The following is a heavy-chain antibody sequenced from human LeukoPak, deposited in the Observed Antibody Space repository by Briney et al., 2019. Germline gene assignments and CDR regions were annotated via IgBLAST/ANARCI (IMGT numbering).Heavy chain of an antibody. V-gene: IGHV3-7*01. J-gene: IGHJ6*03. CDR3: ARDEEWDFWSGYYYYYYMDV. D-gene: IGHD3-3*01. Sequence: GGSLRLSCAASGFTFSSYWMSWVRQAPGKGLEWVANIKQVGSEKYYVDSVKGRFTISRDNAKNSLYVQMNSLRAKDTAVYYCARDEEWDFWSGYYYYYYMDVWGKGTTVTVSS. CDR2: IKQVGSEK. CDR1: GFTFSSYW.